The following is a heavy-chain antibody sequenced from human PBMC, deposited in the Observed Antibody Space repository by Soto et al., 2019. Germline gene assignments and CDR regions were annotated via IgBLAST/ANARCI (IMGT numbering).Heavy chain of an antibody. J-gene: IGHJ4*02. Sequence: VGSLRLCFPSSGFLFSDYYMSGLRPAPGKGLEWVSYISGSGSYTNYADSVKGRFTISRDNAKNSLYLQIYSLRAEDTAVYYCAMAQITAQYYFDYWGQGELVTVSS. D-gene: IGHD6-6*01. V-gene: IGHV3-11*06. CDR3: AMAQITAQYYFDY. CDR2: ISGSGSYT. CDR1: GFLFSDYY.